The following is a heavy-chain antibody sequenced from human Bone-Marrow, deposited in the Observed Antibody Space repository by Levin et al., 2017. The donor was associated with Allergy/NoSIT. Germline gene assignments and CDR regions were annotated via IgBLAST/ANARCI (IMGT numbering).Heavy chain of an antibody. D-gene: IGHD2/OR15-2a*01. V-gene: IGHV3-30*18. CDR1: GFTFSSYG. Sequence: GESLKISCAASGFTFSSYGMHWVRQAPGKGLEWVAVISYDGSNKYYADSVKGRFTISRDNSKNTLYLQMNSLRAEDTAVYYCAKDRSTTLDYWGQGTLVTVSS. CDR2: ISYDGSNK. J-gene: IGHJ4*02. CDR3: AKDRSTTLDY.